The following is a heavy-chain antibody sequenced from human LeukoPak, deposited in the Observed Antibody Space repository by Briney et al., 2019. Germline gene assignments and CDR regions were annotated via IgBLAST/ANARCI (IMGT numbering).Heavy chain of an antibody. D-gene: IGHD6-19*01. V-gene: IGHV3-33*01. CDR3: ARDISVAGTGGDY. CDR1: GVTFSSYV. J-gene: IGHJ4*02. CDR2: IWYDGSNK. Sequence: QAGRSLRLSCAASGVTFSSYVMHWVRQAPGKGLEWVAVIWYDGSNKYYADSVKGRFTISRDNSKNTLYLQMNSLRAEDTAVYYCARDISVAGTGGDYWGQGTLVTVSS.